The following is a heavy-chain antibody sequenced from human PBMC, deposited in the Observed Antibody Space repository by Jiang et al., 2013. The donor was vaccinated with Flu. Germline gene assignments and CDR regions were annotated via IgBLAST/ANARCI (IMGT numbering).Heavy chain of an antibody. CDR1: GGSMNNYY. V-gene: IGHV4-59*08. J-gene: IGHJ5*02. CDR2: IYHSGST. Sequence: GLVKPSETLSLTCTVSGGSMNNYYWSWIRQPPGKGLEWIGYIYHSGSTNYNASLKSRVTISVDTPKSQFSLRLTYVTAADTAVYYCARRVPSANNWFDPWGQGILVTVSS. D-gene: IGHD3-10*01. CDR3: ARRVPSANNWFDP.